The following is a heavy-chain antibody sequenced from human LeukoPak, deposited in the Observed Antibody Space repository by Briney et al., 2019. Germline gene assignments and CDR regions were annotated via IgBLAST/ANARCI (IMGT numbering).Heavy chain of an antibody. D-gene: IGHD4-11*01. V-gene: IGHV1-69*05. CDR2: IIPMFGTT. CDR3: ASVTVTTWAPDGHMDV. Sequence: GASVKVSCKAYAGTFSNYAISWVRQTPGQGLEWMGRIIPMFGTTNYAHKFQGRVTITTDESTGTAYMEVSRLTIEDTAVYYCASVTVTTWAPDGHMDVWGKGTTVTVSS. J-gene: IGHJ6*03. CDR1: AGTFSNYA.